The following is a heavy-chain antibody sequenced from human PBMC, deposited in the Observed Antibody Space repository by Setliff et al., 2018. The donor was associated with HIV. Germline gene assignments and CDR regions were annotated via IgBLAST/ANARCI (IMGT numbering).Heavy chain of an antibody. CDR3: ARLIHTGLLYLDY. CDR2: IYTSGTP. J-gene: IGHJ4*02. Sequence: SETLSLTCSVSGVSISGHYWTWVRQPPGKGLEWIGYIYTSGTPEYNPSLESRVTISLDTAKDQVSLKLRSVTAADTALYYCARLIHTGLLYLDYWGLGRLVTVSS. D-gene: IGHD2-8*02. CDR1: GVSISGHY. V-gene: IGHV4-4*09.